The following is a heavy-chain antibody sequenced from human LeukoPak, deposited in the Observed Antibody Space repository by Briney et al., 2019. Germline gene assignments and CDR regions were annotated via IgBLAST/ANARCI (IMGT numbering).Heavy chain of an antibody. CDR2: IYYNGRT. D-gene: IGHD6-13*01. V-gene: IGHV4-59*01. Sequence: SETLSLTCTVSGVSISSYYWSWIRQPPGKGLEWIGYIYYNGRTNYNPSLKSRVTISVDTSKKQFSLKLTSVTAADTAVYYCARDRLAAAGNYYYYGLDVWGQGTTVTVSS. CDR3: ARDRLAAAGNYYYYGLDV. J-gene: IGHJ6*02. CDR1: GVSISSYY.